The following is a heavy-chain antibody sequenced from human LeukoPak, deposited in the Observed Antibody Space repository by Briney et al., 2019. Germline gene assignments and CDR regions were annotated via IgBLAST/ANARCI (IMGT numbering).Heavy chain of an antibody. CDR2: MNPNSGNT. J-gene: IGHJ5*02. V-gene: IGHV1-8*01. CDR3: ARHMKPGMVRGVIWFDP. Sequence: LVASVKVSCKASGYTFTSYDINWVRQATGQGLEWMGWMNPNSGNTGYAQKFQGRVTMTRNTSISTAYMELSSLRSDDTAVYYCARHMKPGMVRGVIWFDPWGQGTLVTVSS. CDR1: GYTFTSYD. D-gene: IGHD3-10*01.